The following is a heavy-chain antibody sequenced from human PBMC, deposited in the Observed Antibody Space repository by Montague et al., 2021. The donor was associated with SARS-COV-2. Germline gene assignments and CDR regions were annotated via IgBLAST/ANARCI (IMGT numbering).Heavy chain of an antibody. Sequence: SETLSLTCAVYGGSFTDFYWTWIRQPPGKGLEWIGESNDRGSSNYNPSLKNRVTISVDKSKNQISLKLTSVTAADTATYYCAKGQVTVFAILIALPAAGAFDVWGQGTTVTVS. V-gene: IGHV4-34*01. J-gene: IGHJ3*01. CDR1: GGSFTDFY. CDR3: AKGQVTVFAILIALPAAGAFDV. CDR2: SNDRGSS. D-gene: IGHD3-16*02.